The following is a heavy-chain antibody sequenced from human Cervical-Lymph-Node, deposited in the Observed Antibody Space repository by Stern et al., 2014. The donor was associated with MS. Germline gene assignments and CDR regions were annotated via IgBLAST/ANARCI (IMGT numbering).Heavy chain of an antibody. CDR1: GFTFTNAW. J-gene: IGHJ4*02. CDR3: TTPGVAVAGTRGRFDY. D-gene: IGHD6-19*01. V-gene: IGHV3-15*01. Sequence: EVQLVESGGGLVKPGGSLRLSCATSGFTFTNAWMNWVRQAPGKGLEWVGLIKDKSEGGTTEYAAPVRNRFTISRDDSRHTLYLQMSSLTAEDTAVYYCTTPGVAVAGTRGRFDYWGQGTLVTVSS. CDR2: IKDKSEGGTT.